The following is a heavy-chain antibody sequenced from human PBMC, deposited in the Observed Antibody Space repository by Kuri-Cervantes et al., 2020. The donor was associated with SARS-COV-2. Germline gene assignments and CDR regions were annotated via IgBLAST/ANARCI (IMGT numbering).Heavy chain of an antibody. V-gene: IGHV1-3*02. CDR2: SNAGNGNT. Sequence: ASVKVSCKASGYTFTSYAMHWVRQAPGQRLEWMGWSNAGNGNTKYSQEFQGRVTMTEDTSTDTAYMELSSLRSEDTAVYHCATGMSGSYPHAYRTDYWGQGTLVTVSS. J-gene: IGHJ4*02. D-gene: IGHD1-26*01. CDR1: GYTFTSYA. CDR3: ATGMSGSYPHAYRTDY.